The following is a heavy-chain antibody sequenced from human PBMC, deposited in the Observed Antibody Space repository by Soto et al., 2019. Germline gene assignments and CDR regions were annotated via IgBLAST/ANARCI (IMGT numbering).Heavy chain of an antibody. CDR2: IYWDDDK. V-gene: IGHV2-5*02. J-gene: IGHJ4*02. CDR1: GFSLSTTGVG. CDR3: AHALEY. Sequence: SGPTLVNPTQTLTLTCTFSGFSLSTTGVGVGWIRQPPGKALEWLAAIYWDDDKRFSPSLKSRLIITKDTSRNQVVLKMTEMDPVDTATYYCAHALEYWGSGILVTVSS.